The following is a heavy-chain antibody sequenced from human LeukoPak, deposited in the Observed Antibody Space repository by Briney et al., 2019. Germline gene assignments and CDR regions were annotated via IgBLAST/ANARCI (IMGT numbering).Heavy chain of an antibody. J-gene: IGHJ4*02. Sequence: GGSLRLSCAASGFTFSSYSMNWVRQAPGKGLEWVSTIEVGGAITHYAASVKGRFTISRDTSKKILYLQMDSLRTEDTAVYYCAKPLGGSYLFDRWGQGTLVTVSS. CDR3: AKPLGGSYLFDR. CDR1: GFTFSSYS. V-gene: IGHV3-23*01. CDR2: IEVGGAIT. D-gene: IGHD1-26*01.